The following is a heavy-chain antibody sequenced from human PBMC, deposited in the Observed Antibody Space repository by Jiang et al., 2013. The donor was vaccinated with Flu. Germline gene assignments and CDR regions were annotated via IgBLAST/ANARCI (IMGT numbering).Heavy chain of an antibody. Sequence: GSGLVKPSETLSLTCTVSGGSISSGTYYWGWIRQPPGKGLEWIGSIYDSGSSWYNPSLKSRVTISVDTFKSQFSLKVRSVTAADAAVYYCARRPKNIVASNF. CDR3: ARRPKNIVASNF. J-gene: IGHJ1*01. D-gene: IGHD5-12*01. CDR1: GGSISSGTYY. V-gene: IGHV4-39*07. CDR2: IYDSGSS.